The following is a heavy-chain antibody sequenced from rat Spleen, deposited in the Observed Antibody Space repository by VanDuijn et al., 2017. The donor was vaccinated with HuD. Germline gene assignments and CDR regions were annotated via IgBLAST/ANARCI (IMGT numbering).Heavy chain of an antibody. CDR1: GFTFTDYY. CDR2: ISYDGSRT. D-gene: IGHD1-11*01. Sequence: EVQLVESGGGLVQPGRSLKLSCAASGFTFTDYYMAWVRQAPTKGLEWVASISYDGSRTYYRDSVKGRFTISRDNTKSTLYLQMDSLRSEDTATYYCARLGTEAIGNWFSYWGQGTLVTVSS. V-gene: IGHV5-7*01. CDR3: ARLGTEAIGNWFSY. J-gene: IGHJ3*01.